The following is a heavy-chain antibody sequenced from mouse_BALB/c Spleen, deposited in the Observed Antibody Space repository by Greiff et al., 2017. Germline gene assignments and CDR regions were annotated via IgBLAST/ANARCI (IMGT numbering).Heavy chain of an antibody. D-gene: IGHD2-1*01. CDR1: GYTFTDYY. J-gene: IGHJ4*01. V-gene: IGHV1-77*01. CDR3: ARSGNEDAMDY. CDR2: IYPGSGNT. Sequence: VKLVESGAELARPGASVKLSCKASGYTFTDYYINWVKQRTGQGLEWIGEIYPGSGNTYYNEKFKGKATLTADKSSSTAYMQLSSLTSEDSAVYFCARSGNEDAMDYWGQGTSVTVSS.